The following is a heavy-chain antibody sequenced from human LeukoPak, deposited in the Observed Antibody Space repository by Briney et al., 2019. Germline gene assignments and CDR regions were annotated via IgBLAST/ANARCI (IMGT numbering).Heavy chain of an antibody. J-gene: IGHJ6*03. V-gene: IGHV1-18*01. CDR2: ISAYNGNT. Sequence: ASVKVSCKASGYTFTSYGISWVRQAPGQGLEWMGWISAYNGNTNYAQKLQGRVTMTTDTSTSTAHMELRSLRSDDTAVYYCARDPGSTDNYYMDVWGKGTTVTVSS. CDR3: ARDPGSTDNYYMDV. D-gene: IGHD1-14*01. CDR1: GYTFTSYG.